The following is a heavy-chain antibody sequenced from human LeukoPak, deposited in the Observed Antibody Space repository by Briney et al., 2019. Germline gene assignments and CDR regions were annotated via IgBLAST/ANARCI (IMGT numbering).Heavy chain of an antibody. V-gene: IGHV3-23*01. CDR1: GFTFSSYA. D-gene: IGHD3-22*01. CDR2: ISGSGGST. J-gene: IGHJ4*02. CDR3: AKVASDYYDSSGYYSLGGDFDY. Sequence: PGGSLRLSCAASGFTFSSYAMSWVRQAPGKGLEWVSAISGSGGSTYYADSVKGRFTISRDNSKNTLYLQMNRLRAEDTAVYYCAKVASDYYDSSGYYSLGGDFDYWGQGTLVTVSS.